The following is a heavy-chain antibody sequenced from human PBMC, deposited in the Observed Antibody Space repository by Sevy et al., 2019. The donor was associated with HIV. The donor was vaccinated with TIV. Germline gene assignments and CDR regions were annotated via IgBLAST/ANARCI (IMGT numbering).Heavy chain of an antibody. Sequence: GGSLRLSCAASGFTFSSYSLCSYSMNWVHQAPGKGLEWVSSISSGSSYIFYADSVKGRFTISRDNAKNSLYLQMNSLRAEDTAVYYCASDRGVGTSSYGMDVWGQRTTVTVSS. J-gene: IGHJ6*02. CDR2: ISSGSSYI. CDR3: ASDRGVGTSSYGMDV. V-gene: IGHV3-21*01. D-gene: IGHD1-26*01. CDR1: GFTFSSYSLCSYS.